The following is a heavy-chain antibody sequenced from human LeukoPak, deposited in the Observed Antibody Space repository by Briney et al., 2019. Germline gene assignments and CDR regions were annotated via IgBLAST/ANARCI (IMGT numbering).Heavy chain of an antibody. D-gene: IGHD2-15*01. CDR1: GYTFTTYD. J-gene: IGHJ5*02. CDR3: VRPRKYCSGGSCYDWFDP. V-gene: IGHV1-8*01. CDR2: MNPNSGNT. Sequence: GASVKVSCKASGYTFTTYDINWVRQAPGQGLEWMGWMNPNSGNTGYAQKFQDRVTMTRNTSISTAYMELSSLRSEDMAVYYRVRPRKYCSGGSCYDWFDPWGQGTLVTVSS.